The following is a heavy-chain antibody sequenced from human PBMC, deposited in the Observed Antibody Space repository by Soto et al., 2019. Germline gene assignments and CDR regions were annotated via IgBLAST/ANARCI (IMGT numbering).Heavy chain of an antibody. CDR2: IKSETNGGTA. J-gene: IGHJ4*02. Sequence: EVQLVESGGGLVKPGGSLRLSCAASGFTFSNAWMTWVRQAPGKGLEGVGRIKSETNGGTADYGAPAKGRFSISRDDSRNTLFLQIDSLKTEDTAVYYCTAELAGTKPGSWGQGTLVTVSS. CDR3: TAELAGTKPGS. V-gene: IGHV3-15*01. D-gene: IGHD1-1*01. CDR1: GFTFSNAW.